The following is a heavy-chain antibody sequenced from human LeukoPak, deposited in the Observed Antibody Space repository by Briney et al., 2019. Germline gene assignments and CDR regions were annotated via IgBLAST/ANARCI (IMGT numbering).Heavy chain of an antibody. CDR2: ITGSGRDT. CDR3: AKDHLTIFGVVSPFDY. J-gene: IGHJ4*02. V-gene: IGHV3-23*01. CDR1: GFTFSSYA. D-gene: IGHD3-3*01. Sequence: GGSLRLSCAASGFTFSSYAMSWVRQGPGKGLEWVSAITGSGRDTYYADSVKGRFTISRDNSKNTLYLQMNSLRAEDTAVYYCAKDHLTIFGVVSPFDYWGQGTLVTVSS.